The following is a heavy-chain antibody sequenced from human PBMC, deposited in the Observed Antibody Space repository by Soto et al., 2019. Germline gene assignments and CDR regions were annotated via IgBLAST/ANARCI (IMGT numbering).Heavy chain of an antibody. CDR3: ARALVLGVGALSQ. J-gene: IGHJ4*02. CDR2: ISDSGSLT. D-gene: IGHD1-26*01. Sequence: QVQLVESGGGLVKPEGSLRLSCAASGFTFSAYYMSWIRQAPGKGLEWVSYISDSGSLTHYGDSVKGRFTISRDNAKASLYLQMDSLRAEDTAIYYCARALVLGVGALSQRGQGTLVTVSS. V-gene: IGHV3-11*01. CDR1: GFTFSAYY.